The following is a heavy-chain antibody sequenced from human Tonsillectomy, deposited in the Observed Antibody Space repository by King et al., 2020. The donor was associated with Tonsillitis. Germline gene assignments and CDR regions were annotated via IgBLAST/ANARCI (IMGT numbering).Heavy chain of an antibody. CDR3: AINWTRYFDL. CDR2: ISHDGSNS. Sequence: VQLVESGGGVVQPGGSLRLSCAASGFTFSDYAMHWVRQAPGKGLEWVAVISHDGSNSYYADSVKGRLTISRDDSKDTLYLQMNSLRTEDTALYYCAINWTRYFDLWGRGTLVTVSS. J-gene: IGHJ2*01. D-gene: IGHD1-20*01. V-gene: IGHV3-30-3*01. CDR1: GFTFSDYA.